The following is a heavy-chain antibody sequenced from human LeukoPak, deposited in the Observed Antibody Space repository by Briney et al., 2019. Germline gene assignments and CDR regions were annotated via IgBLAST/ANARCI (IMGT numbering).Heavy chain of an antibody. CDR3: ARGKRGYSGSPDY. CDR2: ISSSSSYI. J-gene: IGHJ4*02. CDR1: AFTFSSYS. V-gene: IGHV3-21*01. D-gene: IGHD5-12*01. Sequence: GGSLRLSCAASAFTFSSYSMNWVRQAPGKGLEWVSSISSSSSYIYYADSVKGRFTISRDNAKNSLYLQMNSLRAEDTAVYYCARGKRGYSGSPDYWGQGTLVTVSS.